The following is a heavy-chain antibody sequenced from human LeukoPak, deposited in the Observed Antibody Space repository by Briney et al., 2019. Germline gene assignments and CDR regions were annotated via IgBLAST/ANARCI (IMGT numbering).Heavy chain of an antibody. CDR1: GFTFSSYE. CDR3: ARSLVVGATYPYH. J-gene: IGHJ5*02. Sequence: PGGSLRLSCAASGFTFSSYEMNWVRQAPGKGLEWVSYISSSGSTIYYADSVKGRFTISRDNAKNSLYLRLNSLRAEDTAVYYCARSLVVGATYPYHWGQGTLVTVSS. D-gene: IGHD1-26*01. CDR2: ISSSGSTI. V-gene: IGHV3-48*03.